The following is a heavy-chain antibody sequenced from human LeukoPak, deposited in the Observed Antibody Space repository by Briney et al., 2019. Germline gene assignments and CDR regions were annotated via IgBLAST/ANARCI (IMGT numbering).Heavy chain of an antibody. CDR3: AKVATMLGFDY. CDR2: ISSSSSYI. D-gene: IGHD5-12*01. CDR1: GFTFSSYS. J-gene: IGHJ4*02. Sequence: GGSLRLSCAASGFTFSSYSMNWVRRAPGKGLEWVSSISSSSSYIYYADSVKGRFTISRDNAKNSLYLQMNSLRAEDTAVYYCAKVATMLGFDYWGQGTLVTVSS. V-gene: IGHV3-21*01.